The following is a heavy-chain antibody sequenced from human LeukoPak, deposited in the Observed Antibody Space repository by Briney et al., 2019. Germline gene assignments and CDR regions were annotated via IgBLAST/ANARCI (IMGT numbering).Heavy chain of an antibody. V-gene: IGHV1-69*04. CDR3: ASALGSEP. CDR2: IIPILGIA. CDR1: GGTFSSYA. D-gene: IGHD3-10*01. J-gene: IGHJ3*01. Sequence: GASVKVPCKASGGTFSSYAISWVRQAPGQGLEWMGRIIPILGIANYAQKFQGRVTITADKSTSTAYMELSSLRSEDTAVYYCASALGSEPWGQGTMVTVSS.